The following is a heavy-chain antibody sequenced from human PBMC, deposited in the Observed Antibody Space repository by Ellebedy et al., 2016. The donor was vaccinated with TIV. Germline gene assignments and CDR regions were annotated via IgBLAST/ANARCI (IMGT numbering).Heavy chain of an antibody. CDR2: IIWNSEIR. Sequence: SLKISXVASGFNFGDYAMHWVRQAPGKGLEWVSRIIWNSEIRDHAVSVKGRFTISRDNAKNSLYLHMDSLTEEDTALYYCAKDIRSSGLIDYWGQGTLVTVSS. CDR1: GFNFGDYA. V-gene: IGHV3-9*01. D-gene: IGHD6-19*01. J-gene: IGHJ4*02. CDR3: AKDIRSSGLIDY.